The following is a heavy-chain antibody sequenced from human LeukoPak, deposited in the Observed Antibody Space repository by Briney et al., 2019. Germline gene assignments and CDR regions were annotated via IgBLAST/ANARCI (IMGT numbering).Heavy chain of an antibody. Sequence: VGSLRLSRAVSGFTFSNHGMNWVRQAPGKGLEWVALIWYDGSQTHYADSVKGRFTISRDNSKNLVDLQMNSLRVEDTAVYYCARHYITGWFDYWGQGALVTVSS. CDR3: ARHYITGWFDY. CDR2: IWYDGSQT. J-gene: IGHJ4*02. D-gene: IGHD1-20*01. V-gene: IGHV3-33*01. CDR1: GFTFSNHG.